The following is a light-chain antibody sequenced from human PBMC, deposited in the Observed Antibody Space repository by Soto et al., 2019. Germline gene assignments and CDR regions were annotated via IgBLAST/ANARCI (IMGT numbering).Light chain of an antibody. CDR2: EVS. Sequence: QSALTQPPSASGSPGQSVTISCTGTSSDVGGYNYVSWYQQHPGKAPKLMIYEVSKRPSRVPDRFSGSKSGNTASLIVSGLQAEDEADYYCSSYAGSNNLRVFGGGTKLTVL. CDR3: SSYAGSNNLRV. V-gene: IGLV2-8*01. CDR1: SSDVGGYNY. J-gene: IGLJ2*01.